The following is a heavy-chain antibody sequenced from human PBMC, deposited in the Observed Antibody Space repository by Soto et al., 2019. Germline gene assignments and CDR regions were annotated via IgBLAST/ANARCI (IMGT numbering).Heavy chain of an antibody. CDR1: GGSISSGGYY. CDR3: ARDLGYYGSGRRTSYYYGMDV. V-gene: IGHV4-31*03. Sequence: PSETLSLTCTVSGGSISSGGYYWSWIRQHPGKGLEWIGYIYYSGSTYYNPSLKSRVTISVDTSKNQFSLKLSSVTAADTAVYYCARDLGYYGSGRRTSYYYGMDVRGQRTTVTVSS. J-gene: IGHJ6*02. D-gene: IGHD3-10*01. CDR2: IYYSGST.